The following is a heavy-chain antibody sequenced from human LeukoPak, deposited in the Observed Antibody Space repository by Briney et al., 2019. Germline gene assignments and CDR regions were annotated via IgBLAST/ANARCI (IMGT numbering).Heavy chain of an antibody. CDR2: ISYDGSNK. D-gene: IGHD6-6*01. CDR1: GFTFSSYG. CDR3: AKAPYSSSLYFDY. V-gene: IGHV3-30*18. J-gene: IGHJ4*02. Sequence: GGSLRLSCAASGFTFSSYGMHWVRQAPGKGLEWVAVISYDGSNKYYADSVKGRFTISRDNSKNTLYLQMNSLRAEDTAVHYCAKAPYSSSLYFDYWGQGTLVTVSS.